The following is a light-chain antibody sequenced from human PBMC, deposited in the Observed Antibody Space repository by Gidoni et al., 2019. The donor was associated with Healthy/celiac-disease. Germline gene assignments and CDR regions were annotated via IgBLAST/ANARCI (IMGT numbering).Light chain of an antibody. Sequence: IQMPQSPSSLSASVGDRVTITCPASQSISSYLNWYQQKPGQAPKLLIYAASSLQSGVPSRFSGSGSGTDFTLTISSLQPEDFATYYCQQSYSTPHTFXQXTKLXIK. V-gene: IGKV1-39*01. CDR2: AAS. J-gene: IGKJ2*01. CDR1: QSISSY. CDR3: QQSYSTPHT.